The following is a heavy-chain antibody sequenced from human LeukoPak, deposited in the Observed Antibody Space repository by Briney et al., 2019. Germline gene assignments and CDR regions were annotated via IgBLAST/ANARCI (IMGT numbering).Heavy chain of an antibody. CDR1: GFIFSRYS. CDR3: AKEKVTNIYYFDS. J-gene: IGHJ4*02. V-gene: IGHV3-48*04. D-gene: IGHD2-21*01. CDR2: ISSSSGTI. Sequence: GGSLILSCAASGFIFSRYSMNWVRQAPGKGLEWLSYISSSSGTIYYADSVKGRFTISGDNSKNTLYLQMNSLRADDTAAYYCAKEKVTNIYYFDSWGQGALVTVSS.